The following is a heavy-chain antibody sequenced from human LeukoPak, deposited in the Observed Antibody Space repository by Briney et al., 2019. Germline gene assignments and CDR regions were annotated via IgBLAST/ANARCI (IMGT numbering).Heavy chain of an antibody. CDR1: GGSISSYY. CDR3: ASNQWPNWYFDL. Sequence: TSETLSLTCTVSGGSISSYYWSWIRQPAGKGLEWIGRIYTSGSTNYNPSLRSRVTMSVDTSKNHFSLKLSSVTAADTAVYYCASNQWPNWYFDLWGRGTLVTVSS. J-gene: IGHJ2*01. V-gene: IGHV4-4*07. CDR2: IYTSGST. D-gene: IGHD6-19*01.